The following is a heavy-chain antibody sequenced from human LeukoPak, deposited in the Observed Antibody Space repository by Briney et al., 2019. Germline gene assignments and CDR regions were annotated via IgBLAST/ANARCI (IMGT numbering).Heavy chain of an antibody. Sequence: PSETLSLTCTVSGYSISSGYYWGWIRQPPGKGLEWIGSIYHSGSTYYNPSLKSRVTISVDTSKNQFSLKLSSVTAADTAVYYCARDQSHSSGWFKDYWGQGTLVTVSS. CDR3: ARDQSHSSGWFKDY. V-gene: IGHV4-38-2*02. CDR2: IYHSGST. CDR1: GYSISSGYY. D-gene: IGHD6-19*01. J-gene: IGHJ4*02.